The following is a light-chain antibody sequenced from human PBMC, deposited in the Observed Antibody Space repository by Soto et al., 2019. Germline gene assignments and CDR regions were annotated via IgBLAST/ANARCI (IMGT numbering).Light chain of an antibody. V-gene: IGKV3-20*01. CDR1: QSVSSSY. CDR3: QQDDTSPPVT. CDR2: GAS. Sequence: EIVLTQSPGTLSLSPGERATLSCRASQSVSSSYLAWYQQKPGQAPRLLIYGASSRATGIPDRFSGSGSGTAFTLTISKLEPEDFAVYRCQQDDTSPPVTFGPGTKVAIK. J-gene: IGKJ3*01.